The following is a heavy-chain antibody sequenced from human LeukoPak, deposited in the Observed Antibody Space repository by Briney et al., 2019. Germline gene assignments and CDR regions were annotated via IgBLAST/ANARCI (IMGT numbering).Heavy chain of an antibody. CDR2: INHSGST. CDR1: GGSFSGYY. D-gene: IGHD2-15*01. V-gene: IGHV4-34*01. CDR3: ARVRFYCSGGSCYSDYYYGMDV. J-gene: IGHJ6*02. Sequence: PSETLSLTCAVYGGSFSGYYWSWIRQPPGKGLEWIGEINHSGSTNYNPSLKSRVTISGDTSKNQFSLKLSSVTAADTAVYYCARVRFYCSGGSCYSDYYYGMDVWGQGTTVTVSS.